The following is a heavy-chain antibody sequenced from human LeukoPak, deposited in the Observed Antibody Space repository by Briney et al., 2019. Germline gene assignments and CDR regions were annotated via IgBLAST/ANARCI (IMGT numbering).Heavy chain of an antibody. J-gene: IGHJ1*01. Sequence: SHTLSLTCAISGDSVSSKSAAWTWVRQSPSRGLEWLGRTYYRYKLNNEYAVSLKDQITINPDISKNQFSLQLNSVTPEDTAVYYCAILGPPADCWGQGTLVTVSS. CDR1: GDSVSSKSAA. CDR3: AILGPPADC. CDR2: TYYRYKLNN. V-gene: IGHV6-1*01. D-gene: IGHD3/OR15-3a*01.